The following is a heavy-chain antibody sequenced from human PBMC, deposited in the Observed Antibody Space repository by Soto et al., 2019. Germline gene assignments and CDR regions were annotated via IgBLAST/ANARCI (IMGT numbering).Heavy chain of an antibody. Sequence: SETLSLTCAVYGGSFSGYYWSWIRQPPGKGLEWIGEINHSGSTNYNPSLKSRVTISVDTSKNQFSLKLSSVTAADTAVYYCASSSSTSCYDCRNWFDPWGQGTLVTVSS. J-gene: IGHJ5*02. CDR2: INHSGST. CDR1: GGSFSGYY. V-gene: IGHV4-34*01. D-gene: IGHD2-2*01. CDR3: ASSSSTSCYDCRNWFDP.